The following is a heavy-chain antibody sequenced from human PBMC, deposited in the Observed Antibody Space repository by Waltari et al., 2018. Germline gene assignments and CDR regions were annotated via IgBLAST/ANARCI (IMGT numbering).Heavy chain of an antibody. V-gene: IGHV1-69*06. J-gene: IGHJ4*02. CDR2: IIPFFGSP. Sequence: QVQLLQSGAEVKKPGSSVKLSCQASGGTFSTYGISWVRQAPGQRLEWMGKIIPFFGSPDYAEKCQGRITITADKSTTTTYLELSSLRSDDTAVYYCARIPYYYDKAPLDSWGQGTLVTVSP. CDR1: GGTFSTYG. CDR3: ARIPYYYDKAPLDS. D-gene: IGHD3-22*01.